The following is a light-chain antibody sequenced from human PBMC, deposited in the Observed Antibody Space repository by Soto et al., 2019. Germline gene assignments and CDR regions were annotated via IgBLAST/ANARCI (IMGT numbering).Light chain of an antibody. J-gene: IGKJ5*01. CDR3: QQYGSSPPIT. CDR2: GAS. CDR1: QSVSSSY. Sequence: EIVLTQSPGTLSLSPGERATLSCRASQSVSSSYLAWYQQKPGQAPRLLIYGASSRATGIPDRFSGSGSGTDFNLTISRLEPEDFSVYYCQQYGSSPPITFGQGTRLESK. V-gene: IGKV3-20*01.